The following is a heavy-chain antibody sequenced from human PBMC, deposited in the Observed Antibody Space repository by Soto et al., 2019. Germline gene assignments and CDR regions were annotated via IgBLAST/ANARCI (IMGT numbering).Heavy chain of an antibody. V-gene: IGHV3-23*01. CDR3: AKVPVDFWSGYSPPLCFDY. Sequence: EVQLLESGGGLVQPGGSLRLSCAASGFTFSSYVMSWVRQAPGKGLEWVSGISGSGGSTYYADSVKGRFTISRDNSKNTLYLQMNSLRAEDTAVYYCAKVPVDFWSGYSPPLCFDYWGQGNLVNVSS. J-gene: IGHJ4*02. CDR1: GFTFSSYV. D-gene: IGHD3-3*01. CDR2: ISGSGGST.